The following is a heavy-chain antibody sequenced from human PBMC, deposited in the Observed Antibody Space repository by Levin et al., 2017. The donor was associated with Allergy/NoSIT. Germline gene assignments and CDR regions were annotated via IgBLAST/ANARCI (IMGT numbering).Heavy chain of an antibody. V-gene: IGHV3-66*02. D-gene: IGHD3-10*01. Sequence: GESLKISCAASGFTVSSNYMSWVRQAPGKGLEWVSVLYSGGSTYYADSVKGRFTISRDNSKNTLYLQMNSLRAEDTAVYYCARGKGSYSSPFDYWGQGTLVTVSS. J-gene: IGHJ4*02. CDR1: GFTVSSNY. CDR2: LYSGGST. CDR3: ARGKGSYSSPFDY.